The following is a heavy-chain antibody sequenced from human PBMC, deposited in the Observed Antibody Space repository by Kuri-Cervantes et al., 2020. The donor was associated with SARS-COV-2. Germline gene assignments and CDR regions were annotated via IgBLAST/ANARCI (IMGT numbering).Heavy chain of an antibody. Sequence: LSLICAASGFIFSSHSMNWVRQAPGKGLEWVAFIRYDGSNKYYADSVKGRFTISRDNSKNTLYLQMNSLRAEDTAVYYCAKDKSVNFAKNYFDYWGQGTLVTVSS. J-gene: IGHJ4*02. CDR1: GFIFSSHS. CDR2: IRYDGSNK. V-gene: IGHV3-30*02. CDR3: AKDKSVNFAKNYFDY. D-gene: IGHD3-9*01.